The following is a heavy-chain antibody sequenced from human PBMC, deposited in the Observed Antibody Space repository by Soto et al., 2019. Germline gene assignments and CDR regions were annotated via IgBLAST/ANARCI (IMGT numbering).Heavy chain of an antibody. Sequence: HGESLKISCKGSGYSFTSYWISWVRQMPGKGLEWMGRIDPSDSYTNYSPSFQGHVTISADKSISTAYLQWSSLKASDTAMYHCERQRSYSSSHGMDVWGQGTTVTVSS. D-gene: IGHD6-6*01. CDR3: ERQRSYSSSHGMDV. CDR1: GYSFTSYW. J-gene: IGHJ6*02. V-gene: IGHV5-10-1*01. CDR2: IDPSDSYT.